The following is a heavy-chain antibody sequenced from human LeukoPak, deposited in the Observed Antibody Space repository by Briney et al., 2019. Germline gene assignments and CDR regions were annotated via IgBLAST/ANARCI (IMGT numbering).Heavy chain of an antibody. Sequence: GASVKVSCKASGYTFSNFGISWVRQAPGQGLEWMGWISPYRGDTNYAQEFQGRISMTTDTSTNTAYMELRSLKSDDTAVYYCARESLRPTWGQGTLVTVSS. V-gene: IGHV1-18*01. CDR2: ISPYRGDT. J-gene: IGHJ4*02. CDR3: ARESLRPT. D-gene: IGHD5-12*01. CDR1: GYTFSNFG.